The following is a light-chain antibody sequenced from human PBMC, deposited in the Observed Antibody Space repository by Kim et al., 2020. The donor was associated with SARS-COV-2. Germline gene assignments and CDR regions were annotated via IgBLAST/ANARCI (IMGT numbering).Light chain of an antibody. V-gene: IGLV2-14*03. Sequence: QSITISCTGASSDVGSYHYVSWYQQHPGKAPKLMIYDVSYRPSGVSNRFSGSKSGNTASLTISGLQAEDEADYYCSSYSTSTTLLFGTGTKVTVL. CDR3: SSYSTSTTLL. CDR1: SSDVGSYHY. J-gene: IGLJ1*01. CDR2: DVS.